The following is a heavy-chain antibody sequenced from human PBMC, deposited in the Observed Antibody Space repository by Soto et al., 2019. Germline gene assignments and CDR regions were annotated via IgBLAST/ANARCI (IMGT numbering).Heavy chain of an antibody. CDR3: ARSIVVVTALDY. CDR1: GYTFTSYA. Sequence: ASVKVSCKASGYTFTSYAMHWVRQAPGQRLEWMGWINAGNGNTKYSQKFQGRVTITRDTSASTAYMELSSLRSEDTAVYYCARSIVVVTALDYWGQGTLVTVSS. CDR2: INAGNGNT. V-gene: IGHV1-3*01. D-gene: IGHD2-21*02. J-gene: IGHJ4*02.